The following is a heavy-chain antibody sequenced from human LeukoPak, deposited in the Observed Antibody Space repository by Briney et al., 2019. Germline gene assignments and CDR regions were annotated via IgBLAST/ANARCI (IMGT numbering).Heavy chain of an antibody. J-gene: IGHJ4*02. Sequence: SGTLSLTCAVSGYSISSGYYWGWIRQPPGKGLEWIGSIYHSGSTYYNPSLKSRVTISVDTSKNQFSLKLSSVTAADTAVYYCARHVAGWTRPCDYWGQGTLVPVSS. V-gene: IGHV4-38-2*01. CDR3: ARHVAGWTRPCDY. D-gene: IGHD2-15*01. CDR1: GYSISSGYY. CDR2: IYHSGST.